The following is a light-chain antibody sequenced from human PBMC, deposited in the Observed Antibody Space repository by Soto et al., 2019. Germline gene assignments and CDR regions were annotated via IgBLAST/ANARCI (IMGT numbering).Light chain of an antibody. CDR2: GAS. CDR3: QQYNKWPPT. V-gene: IGKV3-20*01. J-gene: IGKJ1*01. CDR1: QSVSSSY. Sequence: DIVLTQSPGPLSLSPGERATLSCMSSQSVSSSYLAWYQQRPGQAPRLLIYGASSRATGIPDRISGSGSGTDFTLTISRLEPEDFVVYYCQQYNKWPPTLGQGTKVDIK.